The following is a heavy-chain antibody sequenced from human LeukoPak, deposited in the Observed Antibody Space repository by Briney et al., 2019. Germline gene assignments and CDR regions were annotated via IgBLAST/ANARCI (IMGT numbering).Heavy chain of an antibody. V-gene: IGHV3-53*01. CDR1: GFTFSRYD. CDR2: IYSGGST. Sequence: GGSLRLSCTASGFTFSRYDMSWVRQAPGKGLEWGSGIYSGGSTYYADSVKGRFAISRDNSKNTLYLQMNSLRAEDTAVYYCARDSSSWYYFDYWGQGTLVTVSS. D-gene: IGHD6-13*01. J-gene: IGHJ4*02. CDR3: ARDSSSWYYFDY.